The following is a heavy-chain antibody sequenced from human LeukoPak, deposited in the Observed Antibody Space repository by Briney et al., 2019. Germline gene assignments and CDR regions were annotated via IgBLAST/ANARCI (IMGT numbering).Heavy chain of an antibody. J-gene: IGHJ4*02. V-gene: IGHV3-23*01. CDR2: ISGSGGST. D-gene: IGHD3-10*01. Sequence: GGSLRLSCAASGFTFSSYAMSWVRQAPGKGLEWVSAISGSGGSTYYADSVKGRVTVSRDNSKSTLYLQMNSLRAEDTAVYSCAKASGGSGSPYPSKDYFDYWGQGTLVTVSS. CDR3: AKASGGSGSPYPSKDYFDY. CDR1: GFTFSSYA.